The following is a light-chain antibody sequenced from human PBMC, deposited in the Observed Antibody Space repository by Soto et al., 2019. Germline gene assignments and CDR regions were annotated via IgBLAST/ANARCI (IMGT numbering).Light chain of an antibody. CDR2: DAI. CDR1: QDIKNY. CDR3: QQYGNLLWT. Sequence: DIQMTQSPSSLSASVGDRVTITCQASQDIKNYLNWYQQKPGKAPKLQIYDAINLETGVPSRFSGSGSGTDFTFTISSLQPEDIATYYCQQYGNLLWTFGQGTKVEIK. V-gene: IGKV1-33*01. J-gene: IGKJ1*01.